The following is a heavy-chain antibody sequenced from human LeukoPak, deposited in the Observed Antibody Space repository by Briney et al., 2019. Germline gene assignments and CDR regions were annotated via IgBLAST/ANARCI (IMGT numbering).Heavy chain of an antibody. Sequence: GGSLRLSCAASGFTFSFAMNWGRQAPGKGVEWVSAISGSGGNTYSADSVKGRFTISRDNSKNLLYLQINSLRAEDTAVYYCGGSSSPYDGFDIWGQGTMVIVSS. CDR1: GFTFSFA. CDR2: ISGSGGNT. J-gene: IGHJ3*02. V-gene: IGHV3-23*01. D-gene: IGHD6-6*01. CDR3: GGSSSPYDGFDI.